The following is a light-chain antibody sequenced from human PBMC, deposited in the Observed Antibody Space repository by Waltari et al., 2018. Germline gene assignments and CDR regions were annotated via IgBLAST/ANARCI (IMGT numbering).Light chain of an antibody. V-gene: IGKV3-11*01. J-gene: IGKJ1*01. Sequence: EIVLTQSPVTLSLSPGERATLSCRASQSVRSYLAWYQQKPGQAPRLLIYDASNRASGIPGRFSGRWSGTDFTLTISSLEPEDFAVYYCQQRSNWPRTFGQGTKVEIK. CDR3: QQRSNWPRT. CDR1: QSVRSY. CDR2: DAS.